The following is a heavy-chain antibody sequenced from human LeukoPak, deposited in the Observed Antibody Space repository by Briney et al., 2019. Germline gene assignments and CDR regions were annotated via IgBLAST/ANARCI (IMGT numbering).Heavy chain of an antibody. V-gene: IGHV3-30*02. Sequence: PGGSLRLSCAASGFTFSSYGMHWVRQAPGKGLEWVAFIRYDGSNKYYADSVKGRFTISRDNSKNTLYLQMNSLRAEDTAVYYCAKGKNYYDSSGFGYWGQGTLVTVSS. CDR2: IRYDGSNK. J-gene: IGHJ4*02. D-gene: IGHD3-22*01. CDR3: AKGKNYYDSSGFGY. CDR1: GFTFSSYG.